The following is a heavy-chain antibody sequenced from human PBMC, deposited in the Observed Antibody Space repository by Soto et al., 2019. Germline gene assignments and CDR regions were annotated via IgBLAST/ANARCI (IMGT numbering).Heavy chain of an antibody. CDR1: DYYFPGYN. D-gene: IGHD6-13*01. J-gene: IGHJ5*02. CDR3: ATIHRSSTSRGSDFDP. Sequence: EASVKVSCKXYDYYFPGYNIHWVRQAPGQGLEWMGWINPNSGVTTYAQKFQGRVTLTRDTSISTAYLEVRRLRSDDTAVYYCATIHRSSTSRGSDFDPWGQGTQVTVSS. CDR2: INPNSGVT. V-gene: IGHV1-2*02.